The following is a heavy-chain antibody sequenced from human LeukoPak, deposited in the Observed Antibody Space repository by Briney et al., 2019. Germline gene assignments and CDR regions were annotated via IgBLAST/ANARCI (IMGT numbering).Heavy chain of an antibody. CDR3: ARRIAAAAPFDP. J-gene: IGHJ5*02. CDR1: GGSISSYY. D-gene: IGHD6-13*01. Sequence: KPSETLSLTCTVSGGSISSYYWSWIRQPPGKGLEWIGYIYYSGSTNYNPSLKSRVTISVDTSKNQFSLKLSSVTAADTAVYYCARRIAAAAPFDPWGQETLVTVSS. CDR2: IYYSGST. V-gene: IGHV4-59*08.